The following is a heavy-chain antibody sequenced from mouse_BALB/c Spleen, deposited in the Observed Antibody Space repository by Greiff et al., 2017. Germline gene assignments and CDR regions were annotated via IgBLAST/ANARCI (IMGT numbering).Heavy chain of an antibody. CDR2: IWGGGST. D-gene: IGHD1-1*01. V-gene: IGHV2-6-5*01. CDR1: GFSLTDYG. Sequence: VKLVESGPGLVAPSQSLSITCTVSGFSLTDYGVSWIRQPPGKGLEWLGVIWGGGSTYYNSALKSRLSISKDNSKSQVFLKMNSLQTDDTAMYYCAKQSSYYDGSSYFDYWGQGTTLTVSA. J-gene: IGHJ2*01. CDR3: AKQSSYYDGSSYFDY.